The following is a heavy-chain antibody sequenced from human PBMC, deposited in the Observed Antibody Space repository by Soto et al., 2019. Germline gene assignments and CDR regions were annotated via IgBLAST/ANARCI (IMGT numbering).Heavy chain of an antibody. CDR2: ISYDGSNK. CDR1: GFTFSSYG. V-gene: IGHV3-30*18. CDR3: AKVGSEAAYGSGSPSGDYYYYGMDV. D-gene: IGHD3-10*01. J-gene: IGHJ6*02. Sequence: GGSLRLSCAASGFTFSSYGMHWVRQAPGKGLEWVAVISYDGSNKYYADSGKGRFTISGDNSKKTLYLQLNSLRAEETAVHYSAKVGSEAAYGSGSPSGDYYYYGMDVWGQGTTVTVSS.